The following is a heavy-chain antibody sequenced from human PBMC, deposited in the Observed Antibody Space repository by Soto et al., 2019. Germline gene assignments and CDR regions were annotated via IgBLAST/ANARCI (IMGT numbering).Heavy chain of an antibody. Sequence: GGSLRLSCAASGFTFSSYGMHWVRQAPGKGLEWVAVISYDGSNKYYADSVKGRFTISRDNSKNTLYLQMNSLRAEDTAVYYGVSGSGSYNWGLDYGMDVWGQGTTVTVSS. CDR3: VSGSGSYNWGLDYGMDV. J-gene: IGHJ6*02. CDR1: GFTFSSYG. V-gene: IGHV3-30*03. D-gene: IGHD3-10*01. CDR2: ISYDGSNK.